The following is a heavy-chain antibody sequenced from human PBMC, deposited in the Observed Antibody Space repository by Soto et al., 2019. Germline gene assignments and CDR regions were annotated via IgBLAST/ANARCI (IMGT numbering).Heavy chain of an antibody. CDR3: ARQQESTYYDFWSGPNYGMDV. V-gene: IGHV4-34*01. D-gene: IGHD3-3*01. CDR2: INHGGST. Sequence: SETLSLTCAVYGGSFSGYYWSWIRQPPGKGLEWIGEINHGGSTNYNPSLKSRVTISVDTSKNQFSLKLSSVTAADTAVYYCARQQESTYYDFWSGPNYGMDVWGQGTTVTVSS. J-gene: IGHJ6*02. CDR1: GGSFSGYY.